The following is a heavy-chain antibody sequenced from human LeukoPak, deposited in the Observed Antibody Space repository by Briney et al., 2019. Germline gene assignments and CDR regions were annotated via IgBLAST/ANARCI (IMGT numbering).Heavy chain of an antibody. CDR2: INAGNGNT. J-gene: IGHJ4*02. CDR1: GYIFTSYV. D-gene: IGHD5-18*01. V-gene: IGHV1-3*01. Sequence: GASVKVSCKASGYIFTSYVMHWVRQAPGQRLEWMGWINAGNGNTKSSQKFQGRVTIIRDTSASTAYMEVSSLRSEDTSVYYCARASPGYSYDYFDYWGQGTLVTVFS. CDR3: ARASPGYSYDYFDY.